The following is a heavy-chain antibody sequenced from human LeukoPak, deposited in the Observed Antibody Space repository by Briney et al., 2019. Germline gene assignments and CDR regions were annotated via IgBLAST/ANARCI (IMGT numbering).Heavy chain of an antibody. J-gene: IGHJ4*02. D-gene: IGHD2-8*01. CDR2: ISWNSGSI. CDR3: TGVFDY. Sequence: GGSLRLSCAASGFTFDDYAMHWVRQAPGKGLEWVSGISWNSGSIGYADSVKGRFTISRDIAKNTVFLQMNSLRAEDTAVYFCTGVFDYWGQGTLVTVSS. CDR1: GFTFDDYA. V-gene: IGHV3-9*01.